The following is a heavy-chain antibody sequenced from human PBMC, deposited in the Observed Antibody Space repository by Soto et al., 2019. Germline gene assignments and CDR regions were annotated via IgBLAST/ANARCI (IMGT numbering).Heavy chain of an antibody. CDR1: GGSVSSNSAT. V-gene: IGHV6-1*01. Sequence: SQTLSLTCVISGGSVSSNSATWDWIRQSPSRGLKWLGRTYYRSKWYNDYAVSVKSRITINPDTSNNQLSLQLNSVTPDDTAVYYCARVGPPADPWGQGTLVTVSS. CDR3: ARVGPPADP. J-gene: IGHJ5*02. CDR2: TYYRSKWYN.